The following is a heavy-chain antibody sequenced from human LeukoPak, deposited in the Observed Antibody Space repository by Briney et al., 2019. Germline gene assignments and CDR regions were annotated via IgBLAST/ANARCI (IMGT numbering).Heavy chain of an antibody. V-gene: IGHV3-33*06. CDR3: AKDASDFGDSYFDH. CDR1: GFNFNNYG. CDR2: LWFDGSHE. Sequence: PGGSLRLSCEASGFNFNNYGMHWVRQAPGKGLEWVAALWFDGSHEYYPDSVKGRFTISRDNFKNTLFMEMNALTAGDTAIYYCAKDASDFGDSYFDHWGQGTPVTVSS. J-gene: IGHJ4*02. D-gene: IGHD4-17*01.